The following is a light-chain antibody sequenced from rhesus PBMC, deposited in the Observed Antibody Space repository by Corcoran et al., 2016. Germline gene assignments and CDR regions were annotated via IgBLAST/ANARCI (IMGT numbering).Light chain of an antibody. CDR1: ENVNNY. Sequence: DIQMTQSPSSLSASVGDRVTITCRTSENVNNYLNWYQQKPGKAPKLRIYKASTLQSGVPSRFSGIGSGTDYTFTISSLQSEDVATYYCQPNYGTPLTFGGGTKVEIK. J-gene: IGKJ4*01. V-gene: IGKV1-74*01. CDR2: KAS. CDR3: QPNYGTPLT.